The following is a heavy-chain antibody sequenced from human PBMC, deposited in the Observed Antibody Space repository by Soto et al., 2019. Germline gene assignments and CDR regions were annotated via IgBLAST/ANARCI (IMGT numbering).Heavy chain of an antibody. V-gene: IGHV4-59*01. Sequence: SEPLSLTCTVSCGSISNYCWSWIRQPAGKGLEWMGYIYYSGSINYNPSLKSRVNISEDTSKNQFSLKMSSVTAADTAVYYCAREIAVASTQYFDYWGQGTLVTVS. CDR1: CGSISNYC. J-gene: IGHJ4*02. D-gene: IGHD6-19*01. CDR2: IYYSGSI. CDR3: AREIAVASTQYFDY.